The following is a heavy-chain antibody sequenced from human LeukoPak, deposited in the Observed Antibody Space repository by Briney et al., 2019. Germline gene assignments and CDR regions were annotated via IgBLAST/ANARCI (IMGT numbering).Heavy chain of an antibody. V-gene: IGHV3-21*04. CDR1: GFTFNSYT. CDR3: AKDIGIGYYYGMDV. J-gene: IGHJ6*02. CDR2: ISFSSSYI. Sequence: GGSLRLSCAASGFTFNSYTMNWVRQAPGKGLEWVSSISFSSSYIYYSDSVKGRFTISRDNAKNSLYLEMHSLRAEDTALYYCAKDIGIGYYYGMDVWGQGTTVTVSS. D-gene: IGHD1-26*01.